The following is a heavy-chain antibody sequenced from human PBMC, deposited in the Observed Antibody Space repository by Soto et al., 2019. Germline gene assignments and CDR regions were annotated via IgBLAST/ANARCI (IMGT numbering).Heavy chain of an antibody. Sequence: SVEVACKASGFPLTRSAVQWVRQAGGQRLEWIGWIDVGSGNTNYAQKFQERFTITRDMSTGTAYMERSSLRSEHTAVYYCAPDPLYYYASSGPYAFDSCGQGTMGT. CDR3: APDPLYYYASSGPYAFDS. J-gene: IGHJ3*02. V-gene: IGHV1-58*01. D-gene: IGHD3-10*01. CDR2: IDVGSGNT. CDR1: GFPLTRSA.